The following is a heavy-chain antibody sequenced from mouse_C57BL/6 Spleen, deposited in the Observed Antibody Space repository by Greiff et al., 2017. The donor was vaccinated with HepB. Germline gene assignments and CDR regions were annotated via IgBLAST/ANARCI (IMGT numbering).Heavy chain of an antibody. CDR1: GYAFSSSW. J-gene: IGHJ4*01. CDR2: IYPGDGDT. Sequence: QVQLKESGPELVKPGASVKISCKASGYAFSSSWMNWVKQRPGKGLEWIGRIYPGDGDTNYNGKFKGKATLTADKSSSTAYMQLSSLTSEDSAVYFCAREGVLDYAMDYWGQGTSVTVSS. CDR3: AREGVLDYAMDY. V-gene: IGHV1-82*01.